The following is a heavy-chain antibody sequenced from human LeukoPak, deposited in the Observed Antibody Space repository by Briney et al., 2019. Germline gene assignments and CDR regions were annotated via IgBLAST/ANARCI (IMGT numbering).Heavy chain of an antibody. CDR1: GFTFSSYG. CDR3: AKDLLPASMVRGVIHGHYYYGMDV. D-gene: IGHD3-10*01. J-gene: IGHJ6*02. V-gene: IGHV3-30*18. Sequence: GGSLRLSCAAPGFTFSSYGMHWVRQAPGKGLEWVAVISYDGSNKYYADSVKGRFTISRDNSKNTLYLQMNSLRAEDTAVYYCAKDLLPASMVRGVIHGHYYYGMDVWGQGTTVTVSS. CDR2: ISYDGSNK.